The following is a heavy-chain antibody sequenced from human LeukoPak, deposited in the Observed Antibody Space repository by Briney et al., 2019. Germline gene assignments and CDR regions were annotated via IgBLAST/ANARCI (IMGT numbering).Heavy chain of an antibody. CDR3: ARAMTRVTTFSG. V-gene: IGHV3-74*01. J-gene: IGHJ4*02. D-gene: IGHD4-17*01. CDR1: GFTFSNYW. Sequence: GGSLRLSCVASGFTFSNYWMHWVRQAPGKGLVWVSRITSDGTATTYADSVKGRFTISRDNAKNTLYLQMNSLRAEDTAVYYCARAMTRVTTFSGWGQGTLVTVSS. CDR2: ITSDGTAT.